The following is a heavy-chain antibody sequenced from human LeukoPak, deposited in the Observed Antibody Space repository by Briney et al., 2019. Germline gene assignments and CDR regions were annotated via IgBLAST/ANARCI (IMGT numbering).Heavy chain of an antibody. D-gene: IGHD4-17*01. V-gene: IGHV4-34*01. CDR3: ARGRGVTTPRWFDP. J-gene: IGHJ5*02. CDR1: GGSFSGYY. CDR2: INHSGST. Sequence: SETLSLTCAFYGGSFSGYYWSWIRQPPGKGLEWIGEINHSGSTNYNPSLKSRVTISVDTSKNQFSLTLSSVTAADTAVYYCARGRGVTTPRWFDPWGQGTLVTVSS.